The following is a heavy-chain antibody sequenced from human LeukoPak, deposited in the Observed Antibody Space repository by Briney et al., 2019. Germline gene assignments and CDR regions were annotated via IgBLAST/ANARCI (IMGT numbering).Heavy chain of an antibody. V-gene: IGHV3-64*01. CDR1: GFTFSSYA. J-gene: IGHJ4*02. CDR2: ISSNGGST. CDR3: ARVYCSSTSRYKDY. Sequence: GGSLRLSCAASGFTFSSYAMHWVRQAPGKGLECVSAISSNGGSTYYANSVKGRFTISRDNSKNTLYLQMGSLRAEDMAVYYCARVYCSSTSRYKDYWGQGTLVTVSS. D-gene: IGHD2-2*02.